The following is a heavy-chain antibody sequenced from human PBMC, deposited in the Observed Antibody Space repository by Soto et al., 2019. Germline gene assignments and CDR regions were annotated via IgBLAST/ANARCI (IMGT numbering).Heavy chain of an antibody. J-gene: IGHJ4*02. D-gene: IGHD5-18*01. CDR2: IYYSGIS. CDR3: ARTAWIQLWFDY. CDR1: GSSISSGGYY. V-gene: IGHV4-31*03. Sequence: QVQLLESGPGLVKPSQTLSLICNVSGSSISSGGYYWSWIRQRPGGGLEWLGFIYYSGISHYTPSLKRRATISVDTSKNQVSLILVSVTAADTAVYYCARTAWIQLWFDYWGQGDLVTVS.